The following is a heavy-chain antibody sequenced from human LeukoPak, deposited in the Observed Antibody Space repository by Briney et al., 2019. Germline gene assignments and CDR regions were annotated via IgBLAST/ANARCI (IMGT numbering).Heavy chain of an antibody. D-gene: IGHD3-10*01. J-gene: IGHJ5*02. V-gene: IGHV3-23*01. Sequence: PSETLSLTCTVSGGSISSYYWSWIRQPPGKGLEWVSYLTGSGGAADYADSVKGRFTTSRDNSKNTVYLQMNSLSAEDTAIYYCANDFRYYFGSGTASWGQGTLVTVSS. CDR3: ANDFRYYFGSGTAS. CDR1: GGSISSYY. CDR2: LTGSGGAA.